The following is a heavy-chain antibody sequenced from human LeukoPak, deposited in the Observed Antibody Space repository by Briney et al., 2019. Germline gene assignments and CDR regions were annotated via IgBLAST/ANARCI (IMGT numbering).Heavy chain of an antibody. Sequence: SETLSLTCTVSGGSISSYYWGWIRQPPGKGLEWIGSIYYSGSTYYNPSLKSRVTISVDTSKNQFSLKLSSVTAADTAVYYCARMDYGGNLDYWGQGTLVTVSS. CDR3: ARMDYGGNLDY. CDR2: IYYSGST. J-gene: IGHJ4*02. CDR1: GGSISSYY. D-gene: IGHD4-23*01. V-gene: IGHV4-39*01.